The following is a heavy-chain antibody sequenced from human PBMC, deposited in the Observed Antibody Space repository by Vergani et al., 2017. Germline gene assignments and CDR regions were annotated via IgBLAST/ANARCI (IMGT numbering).Heavy chain of an antibody. J-gene: IGHJ6*03. Sequence: QVQLQQWGAGLLKPSETLSLTCAVYGGSFSGYYWSWIRQPPGKGLEWIGEINHSGSTNYNPSLKSRVTISVDTSKNQFSLKLSSVTAADTAVYYGARVAGGLGYCSSTSCYTSYYYYYYMDVWGKGTTVTVSS. CDR2: INHSGST. CDR3: ARVAGGLGYCSSTSCYTSYYYYYYMDV. CDR1: GGSFSGYY. D-gene: IGHD2-2*02. V-gene: IGHV4-34*01.